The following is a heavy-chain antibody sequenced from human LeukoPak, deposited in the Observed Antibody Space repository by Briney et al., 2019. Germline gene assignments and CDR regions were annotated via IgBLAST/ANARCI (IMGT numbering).Heavy chain of an antibody. CDR3: ARGGMVRGVIPFDY. Sequence: PSQTLSLTCTVSGGSISSGGYYWSWIRQHPGKGLEWIGYIYYSGSTYYNPSLKSRVTISVDTSKNQFSLKLSSVTAADTAVYYCARGGMVRGVIPFDYWGQGTLVTVSS. CDR2: IYYSGST. D-gene: IGHD3-10*01. V-gene: IGHV4-31*03. J-gene: IGHJ4*02. CDR1: GGSISSGGYY.